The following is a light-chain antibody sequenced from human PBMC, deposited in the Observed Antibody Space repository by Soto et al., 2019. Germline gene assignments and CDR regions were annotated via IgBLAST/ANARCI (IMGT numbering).Light chain of an antibody. V-gene: IGLV1-40*01. CDR3: QSYDSSLSGCV. J-gene: IGLJ1*01. CDR1: SSNIGAGYD. Sequence: QSLLAQPPPMSWAPGQRGTNPSPGGSSNIGAGYDVHWYQQLPGTAPKLLIYGNSNRPSGVPDRFSGSKSGTSASLAITGLQAEDEADYYCQSYDSSLSGCVFGTGTKVTVL. CDR2: GNS.